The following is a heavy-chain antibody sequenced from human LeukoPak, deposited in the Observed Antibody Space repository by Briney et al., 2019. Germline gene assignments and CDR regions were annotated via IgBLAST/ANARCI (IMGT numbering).Heavy chain of an antibody. CDR1: GFTFSSYD. CDR3: ARGVPAYCGGDCYSDAFDI. CDR2: IGTAGDT. Sequence: GGSLRLSCAASGFTFSSYDMHWVRQATGKDLESFSAIGTAGDTYYPGSVKGRFTITRENAKNSLYLQMNSLRAGDTAVYYCARGVPAYCGGDCYSDAFDIWGQGTMVTVSS. J-gene: IGHJ3*02. V-gene: IGHV3-13*01. D-gene: IGHD2-21*02.